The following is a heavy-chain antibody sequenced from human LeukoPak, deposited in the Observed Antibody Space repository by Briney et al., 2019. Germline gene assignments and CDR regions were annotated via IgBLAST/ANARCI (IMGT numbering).Heavy chain of an antibody. V-gene: IGHV3-7*03. CDR2: INHNGNVN. CDR3: ARSGGLDV. CDR1: GFTFSSYW. Sequence: GGSLRLSCAASGFTFSSYWMNWARQAPGKGLEWVASINHNGNVNYYVDSVKGRFTISRDNAKNSLYLQMSNLRAEDTAVYFCARSGGLDVWGQGATVTVSS. D-gene: IGHD3-3*01. J-gene: IGHJ6*02.